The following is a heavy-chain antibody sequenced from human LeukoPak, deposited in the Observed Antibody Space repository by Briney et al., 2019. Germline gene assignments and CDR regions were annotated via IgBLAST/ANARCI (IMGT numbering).Heavy chain of an antibody. V-gene: IGHV4-31*03. CDR3: ARHTSSGPIDY. CDR1: GVSISSGGYY. D-gene: IGHD3-22*01. Sequence: DPSQTLSLTCTVSGVSISSGGYYWSWIRQHPGKGLEWIGYINYSGRSYYNPSLKSRVTLSVDTSKNQFSLNLISVTAADTAVYYCARHTSSGPIDYWGQGTLVTVSS. CDR2: INYSGRS. J-gene: IGHJ4*02.